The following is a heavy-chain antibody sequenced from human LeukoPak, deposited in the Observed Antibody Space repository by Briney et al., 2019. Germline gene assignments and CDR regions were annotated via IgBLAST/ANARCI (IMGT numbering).Heavy chain of an antibody. J-gene: IGHJ4*02. D-gene: IGHD2-2*01. CDR1: GGSMSSYY. CDR3: ATYYCSSVCRFDN. Sequence: SETLSLTCTVSGGSMSSYYWSWIRQPAGKGPEWIGRIYSSGSTNYNPSLKSRVTMSVDTSKNQFSLKLSSVTAADTAMYYCATYYCSSVCRFDNWGQGTLVTVSS. V-gene: IGHV4-4*07. CDR2: IYSSGST.